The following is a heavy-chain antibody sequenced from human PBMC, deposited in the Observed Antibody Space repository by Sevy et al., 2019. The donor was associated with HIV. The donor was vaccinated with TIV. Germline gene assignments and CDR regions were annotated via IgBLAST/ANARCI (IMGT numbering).Heavy chain of an antibody. J-gene: IGHJ5*02. CDR2: ISYDGSNK. D-gene: IGHD2-21*02. V-gene: IGHV3-30*04. CDR3: ARDGSMGYCGGDCFHWFDP. CDR1: GFTFSSYA. Sequence: GGSLRLSCAASGFTFSSYAMHWVRHAPGKGLEWVAVISYDGSNKYYADSVKGRFTISRDNSKNTLYLQMNSLRAEDTAVYYCARDGSMGYCGGDCFHWFDPWGQGTLVTVSS.